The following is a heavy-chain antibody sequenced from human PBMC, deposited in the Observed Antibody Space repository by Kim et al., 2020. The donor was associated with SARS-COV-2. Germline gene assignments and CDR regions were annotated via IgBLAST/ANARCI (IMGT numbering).Heavy chain of an antibody. Sequence: SVKVSCKASGGTFSSYAISWVRQAPGQGLEWMGGIIPIFGTANYAQKFQGRVTITADESTSTAYMELSSLRSEDTAVYYCAGGTDYDYVWGSDYYYYGMDVWGQGTTVTVSS. CDR3: AGGTDYDYVWGSDYYYYGMDV. D-gene: IGHD3-16*01. CDR2: IIPIFGTA. CDR1: GGTFSSYA. V-gene: IGHV1-69*13. J-gene: IGHJ6*02.